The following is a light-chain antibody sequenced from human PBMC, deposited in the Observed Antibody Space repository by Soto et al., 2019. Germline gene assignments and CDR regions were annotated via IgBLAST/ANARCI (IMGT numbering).Light chain of an antibody. CDR1: QSVSSN. J-gene: IGKJ1*01. CDR2: GAS. CDR3: QHYNNWPRT. Sequence: EIVMTQSPATLSVSPGERATLSCRASQSVSSNLAWYQQKPGQAPRLLIYGASTRATGIPARFSGSGSGTEFTLIISSLQSEDSAVYYCQHYNNWPRTFGQGTKVEIK. V-gene: IGKV3-15*01.